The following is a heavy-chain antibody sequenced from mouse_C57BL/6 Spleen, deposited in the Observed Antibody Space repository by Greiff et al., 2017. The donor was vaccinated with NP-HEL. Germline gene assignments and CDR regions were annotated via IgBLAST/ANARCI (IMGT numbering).Heavy chain of an antibody. CDR3: ARDSKGGYAMDY. V-gene: IGHV1-52*01. CDR1: GYTFTSSW. D-gene: IGHD2-5*01. Sequence: VQLQQSGAELVRPGSSVKLSCKASGYTFTSSWMHWVKQRPIQGLEWIGNIDPSDSETHYNQKFKDKATLTVDKSSSTAYMQLSSLTSEDSAVYYCARDSKGGYAMDYWGQGTSVTVSS. CDR2: IDPSDSET. J-gene: IGHJ4*01.